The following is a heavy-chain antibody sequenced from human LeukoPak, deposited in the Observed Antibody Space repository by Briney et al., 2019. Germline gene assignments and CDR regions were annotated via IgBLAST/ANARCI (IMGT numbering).Heavy chain of an antibody. V-gene: IGHV4-4*07. CDR1: GGSISSYY. Sequence: PSETLSLTCTVSGGSISSYYWSWIRQPAGKGLEWIGRIYTSGSTNYNPSLKSRVTMSVDTSKNQFSLKLSYVTAADTAVYYCAREGRFLEWFEADYYYYYMDVWGKGTTVTVSS. J-gene: IGHJ6*03. CDR2: IYTSGST. D-gene: IGHD3-3*01. CDR3: AREGRFLEWFEADYYYYYMDV.